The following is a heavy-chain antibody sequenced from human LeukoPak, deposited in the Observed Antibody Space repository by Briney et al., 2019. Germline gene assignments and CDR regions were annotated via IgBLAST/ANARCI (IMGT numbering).Heavy chain of an antibody. CDR3: ARGGRTMDV. V-gene: IGHV3-30*04. J-gene: IGHJ6*02. CDR2: VSYNGSNK. D-gene: IGHD2-15*01. CDR1: AFTFSNYA. Sequence: GRSLRLSCTAPAFTFSNYAMHWVRQAPGKGLKWVTVVSYNGSNKYYADSVKGRFTISRDNSKNTLYLQMNSLRAEDTAVYYCARGGRTMDVWGQGTTVTVSS.